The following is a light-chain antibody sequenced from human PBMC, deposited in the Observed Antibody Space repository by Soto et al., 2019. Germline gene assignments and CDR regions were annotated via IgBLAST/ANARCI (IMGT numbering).Light chain of an antibody. J-gene: IGKJ4*01. CDR1: QSVLYRSNNKNY. CDR2: WAS. V-gene: IGKV4-1*01. Sequence: DIVMTQSPASQAVSLGERATINCKSSQSVLYRSNNKNYLAWYQQKPGQPPKLLIYWASTRESGVPDRFSGSGSGTEFTLTISSLQSEDVAVYYCQQYNSTPHSFGGGTKVDIK. CDR3: QQYNSTPHS.